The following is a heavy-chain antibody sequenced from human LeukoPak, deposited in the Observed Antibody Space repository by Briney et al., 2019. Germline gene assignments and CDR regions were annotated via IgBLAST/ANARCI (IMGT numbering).Heavy chain of an antibody. V-gene: IGHV1-69*02. CDR3: ASGSSGWYEPDAFDI. Sequence: ASVKVSCKASGGTFSSYTISWVRQAPGQGLEWMGRIIPILGIANYAQKFQGRVTITADKSTSTAYMELGSLRSEDTAVYYCASGSSGWYEPDAFDIWGQGTMVTVSS. D-gene: IGHD6-19*01. J-gene: IGHJ3*02. CDR1: GGTFSSYT. CDR2: IIPILGIA.